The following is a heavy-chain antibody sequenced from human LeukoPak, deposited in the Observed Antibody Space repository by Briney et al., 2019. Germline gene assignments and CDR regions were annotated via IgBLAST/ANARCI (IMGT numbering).Heavy chain of an antibody. CDR2: IYYSGST. Sequence: ASETLSLTCTVSGGSISSYYWSWIRQPPGKGLEWIGYIYYSGSTNYNPSLKSRVTISVDTSKDQFSLKLSSVTAADTAVCYCARAMVRGRNWFDPWGQGTLVTVSS. J-gene: IGHJ5*02. V-gene: IGHV4-59*01. CDR3: ARAMVRGRNWFDP. D-gene: IGHD3-10*01. CDR1: GGSISSYY.